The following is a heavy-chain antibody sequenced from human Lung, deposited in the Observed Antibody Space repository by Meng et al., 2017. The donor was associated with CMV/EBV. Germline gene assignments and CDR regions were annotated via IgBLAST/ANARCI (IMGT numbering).Heavy chain of an antibody. J-gene: IGHJ4*02. Sequence: SCTVPGGSISSYYWSWIRQPPGKGLEWIGYIYYSGSTNYNPSLKSRVTISVDTSKNQFSLKLSSVTAADTAVYYCARAGTGQIVINFDYWGQGTLVTVSS. CDR3: ARAGTGQIVINFDY. V-gene: IGHV4-59*01. CDR2: IYYSGST. D-gene: IGHD3-22*01. CDR1: GGSISSYY.